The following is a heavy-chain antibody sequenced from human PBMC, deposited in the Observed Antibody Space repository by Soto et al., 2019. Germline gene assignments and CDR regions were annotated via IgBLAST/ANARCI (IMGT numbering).Heavy chain of an antibody. CDR3: ARHTTVTNIDY. CDR1: GGCVSGGRSY. CDR2: ISYSGST. J-gene: IGHJ4*02. V-gene: IGHV4-61*01. Sequence: SETMSLACPVSGGCVSGGRSYWRWIRQPPGKGLEWIGYISYSGSTNYTPSLKSRVTISSDTSNNQFSLKMSSVTAADTAIYYCARHTTVTNIDYWGRGNLVTVSS. D-gene: IGHD4-17*01.